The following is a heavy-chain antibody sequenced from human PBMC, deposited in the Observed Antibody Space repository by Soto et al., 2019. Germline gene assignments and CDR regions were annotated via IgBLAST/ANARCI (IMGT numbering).Heavy chain of an antibody. D-gene: IGHD3-10*01. J-gene: IGHJ6*02. CDR1: GFTFSSYW. CDR3: ARGSFGHAMDV. V-gene: IGHV3-74*01. CDR2: INNDGSDT. Sequence: GGSLRLSCAASGFTFSSYWIHWVRQAPGKGLVWVSRINNDGSDTIYADSVKGRFTISRDNAKNTLYLQMNSLRAEDTAVYYCARGSFGHAMDVWGQGTTVTVSS.